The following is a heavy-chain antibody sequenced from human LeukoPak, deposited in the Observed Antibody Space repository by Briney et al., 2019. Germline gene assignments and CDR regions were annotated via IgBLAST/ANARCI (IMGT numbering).Heavy chain of an antibody. J-gene: IGHJ3*02. D-gene: IGHD6-13*01. CDR1: GFTLRTYW. CDR2: IKRDGSEK. CDR3: VREASGGTKGVSGTFDI. Sequence: GGSLRLSCAASGFTLRTYWMSWVRQAPGKGLEWVASIKRDGSEKYYVDSVKGRFTISRDNAKNSLYLQMNSLRAEDTAVYHCVREASGGTKGVSGTFDIWAKGHWSPSLQ. V-gene: IGHV3-7*01.